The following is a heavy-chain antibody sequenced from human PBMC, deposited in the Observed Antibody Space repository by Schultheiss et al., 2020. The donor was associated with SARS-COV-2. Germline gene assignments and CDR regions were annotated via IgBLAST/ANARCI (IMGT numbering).Heavy chain of an antibody. Sequence: SQTLSLTCAVYGGSFSGYYWSWIRQPPGKGLEWIGEINHSGSTNYNPSLKSRVTISVDTSKNQFSLKLSSVTAADTAVYYCARGPMYYYDSSGYPQKDYYYYGMDVWGQGTTVTVSS. CDR2: INHSGST. V-gene: IGHV4-34*01. D-gene: IGHD3-22*01. CDR3: ARGPMYYYDSSGYPQKDYYYYGMDV. J-gene: IGHJ6*02. CDR1: GGSFSGYY.